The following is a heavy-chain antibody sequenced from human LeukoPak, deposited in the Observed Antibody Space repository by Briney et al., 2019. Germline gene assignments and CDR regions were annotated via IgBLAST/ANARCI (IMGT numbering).Heavy chain of an antibody. CDR1: GYTFTSYG. J-gene: IGHJ4*02. V-gene: IGHV1-18*01. CDR2: ISGYNGNT. CDR3: ARDRVMITFGGVIVNDY. Sequence: ASVKVSCKASGYTFTSYGISWVRQAPGQGLEWMGWISGYNGNTNYAQKLQGRVTMTTDTSTSTAYMELRSLRSDDTAVYYCARDRVMITFGGVIVNDYWGQGTLVTVSS. D-gene: IGHD3-16*02.